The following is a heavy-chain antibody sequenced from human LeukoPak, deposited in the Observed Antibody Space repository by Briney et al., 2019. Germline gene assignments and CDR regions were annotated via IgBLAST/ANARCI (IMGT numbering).Heavy chain of an antibody. J-gene: IGHJ4*02. D-gene: IGHD3-10*01. V-gene: IGHV1-8*02. CDR2: MNPNSGNT. CDR1: GYTFTSYD. CDR3: ARDGSRYYGSGTSDY. Sequence: ASVKVSCKASGYTFTSYDINWVRQATGQGLEWMGWMNPNSGNTGYAQKFQGRVTMTTDTSTSTAYMELRSLRSDDTAVYYCARDGSRYYGSGTSDYWGQGTLVTVSS.